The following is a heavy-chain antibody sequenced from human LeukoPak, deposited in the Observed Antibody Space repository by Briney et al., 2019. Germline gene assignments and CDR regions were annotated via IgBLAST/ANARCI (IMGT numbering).Heavy chain of an antibody. CDR1: GGSISSSSYY. Sequence: SETLSLTCTVSGGSISSSSYYWGWIRQSPGKGLEWIGSIHYNGSTYYNPSLKSRVTISEDTSKNQFSLKLSSVTAADTAVYYCARRGWDIVVVIGAFDIWGQGTMVTISS. CDR2: IHYNGST. J-gene: IGHJ3*02. CDR3: ARRGWDIVVVIGAFDI. V-gene: IGHV4-39*01. D-gene: IGHD2-21*01.